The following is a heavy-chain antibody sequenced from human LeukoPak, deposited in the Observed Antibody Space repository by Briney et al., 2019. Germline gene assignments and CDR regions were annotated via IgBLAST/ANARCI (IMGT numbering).Heavy chain of an antibody. CDR3: ARQRRSSGWPNDY. V-gene: IGHV5-51*01. Sequence: GESLKISCKGSGYSFTSYWIAWVRQMPGKGLEWMGIIYPDDSDTRYSPSFQGQVTITADKSISTAYLQWSSRKASDNAMYYCARQRRSSGWPNDYWGQGTLVTVSS. CDR2: IYPDDSDT. J-gene: IGHJ4*02. D-gene: IGHD6-19*01. CDR1: GYSFTSYW.